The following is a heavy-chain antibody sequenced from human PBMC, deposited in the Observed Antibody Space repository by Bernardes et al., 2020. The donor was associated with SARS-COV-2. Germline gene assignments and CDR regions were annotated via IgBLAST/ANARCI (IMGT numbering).Heavy chain of an antibody. V-gene: IGHV1-2*02. D-gene: IGHD3-10*01. J-gene: IGHJ5*02. CDR1: GYTFSGYF. CDR3: ARRGSGGNWCDP. CDR2: INPSSGET. Sequence: ASVKVSCKASGYTFSGYFIYWVRQAPGQGLEWMGWINPSSGETYYSQKFQGRVTMTSDTSISTAYLELSTLTSDDTAIYYCARRGSGGNWCDPWGQGTLVTVSS.